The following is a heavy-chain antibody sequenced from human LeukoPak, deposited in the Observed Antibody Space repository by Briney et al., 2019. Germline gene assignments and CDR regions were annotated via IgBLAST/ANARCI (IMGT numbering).Heavy chain of an antibody. CDR1: GYTFTSNY. CDR3: ARDPLTYYDFWSGYSFVDY. D-gene: IGHD3-3*01. CDR2: IYPRDGST. J-gene: IGHJ4*02. V-gene: IGHV1-46*01. Sequence: GASVKVSCKASGYTFTSNYIHWVRQAPGQGLEWMGMIYPRDGSTSYAQKFQGRVTVTRDTSTSTVHMELSGLRSEDAAVYYCARDPLTYYDFWSGYSFVDYWGQGTLVTVSS.